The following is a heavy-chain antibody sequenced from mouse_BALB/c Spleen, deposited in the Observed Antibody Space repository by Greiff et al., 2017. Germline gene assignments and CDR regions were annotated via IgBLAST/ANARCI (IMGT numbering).Heavy chain of an antibody. D-gene: IGHD2-1*01. V-gene: IGHV5-12-1*01. Sequence: EVHLVESGGGLVKPGGSLKLSCAASGFAFSSYDMSWVRQTPEKRLEWVAYISSGGGTTYYPDTVKGRFTISRDNAKNTLYLQMSSLKSEDTAMYYSARQGGVYDGNSFDVWGAGTTVTVSS. CDR2: ISSGGGTT. CDR1: GFAFSSYD. CDR3: ARQGGVYDGNSFDV. J-gene: IGHJ1*01.